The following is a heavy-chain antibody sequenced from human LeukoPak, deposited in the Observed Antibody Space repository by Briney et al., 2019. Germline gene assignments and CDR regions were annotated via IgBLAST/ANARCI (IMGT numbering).Heavy chain of an antibody. D-gene: IGHD2-15*01. J-gene: IGHJ4*02. V-gene: IGHV3-30*18. CDR3: AKAGCSGGSCPDYFDY. CDR1: GFTFSSYG. CDR2: ISYDGSNK. Sequence: GGSLRLSCAASGFTFSSYGMHWLRQAPGKGLEWVAVISYDGSNKYYADSVKGRFTISRDNSKNTLYLQMNSLRAEDTAVYYCAKAGCSGGSCPDYFDYWGQGTLVTVSS.